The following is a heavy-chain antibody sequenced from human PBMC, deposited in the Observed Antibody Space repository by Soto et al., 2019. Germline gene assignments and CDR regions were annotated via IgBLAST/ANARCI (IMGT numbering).Heavy chain of an antibody. CDR2: ISGSGGTT. D-gene: IGHD2-15*01. CDR1: GFTFSTFA. CDR3: TTGGYL. V-gene: IGHV3-23*01. J-gene: IGHJ6*02. Sequence: GGSLRLSCAASGFTFSTFAMSWVRQAPGKGMEWVSAISGSGGTTYNADSVKGRFTISRDNSKNTLYLQMNSLKTEDTAVYYCTTGGYLWGQGTTVTVSS.